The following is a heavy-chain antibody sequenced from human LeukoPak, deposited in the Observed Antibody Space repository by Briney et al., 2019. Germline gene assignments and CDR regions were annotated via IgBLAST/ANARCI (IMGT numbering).Heavy chain of an antibody. Sequence: PGGSLRLSCAASGFTFSSYEMNWVRQAPGKGLECVSYISSSGSTIYYADSVKGRFTISRDNAKNSLYLQMNSLRAEDTAVYYCARCRGYSYGYIDPFDYWGQGTLVTVSS. J-gene: IGHJ4*02. CDR3: ARCRGYSYGYIDPFDY. D-gene: IGHD5-18*01. CDR1: GFTFSSYE. V-gene: IGHV3-48*03. CDR2: ISSSGSTI.